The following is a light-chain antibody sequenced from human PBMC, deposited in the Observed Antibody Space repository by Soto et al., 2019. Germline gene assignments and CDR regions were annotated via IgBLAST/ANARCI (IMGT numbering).Light chain of an antibody. CDR3: QQSFNTPPYT. Sequence: DVQMTQSPTSLSASVGDRVTITCRASQTIRTTLNWYQQRSGKAPKLLIYGAFHLESGVPPRFSGSGSGTDFTLTIDSLQPEDFATYYCQQSFNTPPYTFGQGTRLEI. V-gene: IGKV1-39*01. CDR1: QTIRTT. J-gene: IGKJ2*01. CDR2: GAF.